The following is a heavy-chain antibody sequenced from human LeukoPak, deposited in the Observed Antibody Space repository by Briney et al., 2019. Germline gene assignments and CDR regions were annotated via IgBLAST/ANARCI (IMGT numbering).Heavy chain of an antibody. Sequence: PGGSLRLSCAAFGFTFSNYSMNWVRQAPGKGLEWVSSISSSSSYIYYADSVKGRFTISRDNAKNSLYLQMNSLRAEDTAVYYCASYCSGGSCYSADFDYWGQGTLVTVSS. J-gene: IGHJ4*02. CDR3: ASYCSGGSCYSADFDY. V-gene: IGHV3-21*01. CDR2: ISSSSSYI. CDR1: GFTFSNYS. D-gene: IGHD2-15*01.